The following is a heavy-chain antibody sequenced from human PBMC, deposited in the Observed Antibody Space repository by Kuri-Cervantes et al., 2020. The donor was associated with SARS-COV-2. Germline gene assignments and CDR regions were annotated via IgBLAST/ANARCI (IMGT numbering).Heavy chain of an antibody. Sequence: GESLKISCAASGFTFSSYAMHWVRQAPGKGLEWVAVISYDGSNKYYADSVKGRFTISRDNAKNSLYLQMNSLRAEDTAVYYCAFPISGWYGGAFDIWGQGTMVTVSS. D-gene: IGHD6-19*01. CDR3: AFPISGWYGGAFDI. CDR1: GFTFSSYA. J-gene: IGHJ3*02. CDR2: ISYDGSNK. V-gene: IGHV3-30-3*01.